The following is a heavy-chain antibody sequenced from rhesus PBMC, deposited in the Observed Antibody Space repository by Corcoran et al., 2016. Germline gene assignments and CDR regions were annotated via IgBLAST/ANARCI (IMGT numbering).Heavy chain of an antibody. V-gene: IGHV4-106*01. J-gene: IGHJ4*01. Sequence: QVQLQESGPGLVKPSETLSLTCAVSGGSISDDYYWSWIRPPPGKGLGGLGYIYGSGGGTNYNPSLKNRVTISIDTSKNQFSLKLSSVTAADTAVYYCARDGVAIAAATWFDYWGQGVLVTVSS. D-gene: IGHD6-43*01. CDR3: ARDGVAIAAATWFDY. CDR2: IYGSGGGT. CDR1: GGSISDDYY.